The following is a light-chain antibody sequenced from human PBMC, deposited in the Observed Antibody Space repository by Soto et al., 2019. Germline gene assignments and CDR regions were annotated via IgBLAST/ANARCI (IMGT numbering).Light chain of an antibody. J-gene: IGKJ4*01. CDR1: QGVDSTF. Sequence: VVLTQSPGTLSLSPGDTATLSCRAVQGVDSTFLAWYQQKPGQAPRLLIYGASTRATGIPDRFSGSGSGTDFPLPINRLEPEDSALYYCQQYGNAPLLTFGGGTRVEIE. V-gene: IGKV3-20*01. CDR2: GAS. CDR3: QQYGNAPLLT.